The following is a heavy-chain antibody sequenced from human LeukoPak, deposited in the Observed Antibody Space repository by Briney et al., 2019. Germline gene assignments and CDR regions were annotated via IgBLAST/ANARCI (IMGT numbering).Heavy chain of an antibody. CDR3: AKDQLSGYYPNYFDY. CDR1: GFTFSSYA. CDR2: ISGSAGST. Sequence: AGGSLRLSCAVSGFTFSSYAMSWVRQAPAKGQEWVSGISGSAGSTYYADSVKGRFTISRDNSKNTLYLQMNSLRAEDTAVYYCAKDQLSGYYPNYFDYWGQGTLVTVSS. V-gene: IGHV3-23*01. J-gene: IGHJ4*02. D-gene: IGHD3-22*01.